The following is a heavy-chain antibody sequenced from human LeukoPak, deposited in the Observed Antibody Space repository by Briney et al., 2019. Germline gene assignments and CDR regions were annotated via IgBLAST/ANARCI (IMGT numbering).Heavy chain of an antibody. CDR2: MNPNSGNT. CDR3: AREDYYDSGSNDY. D-gene: IGHD3-22*01. CDR1: GYTFTSYD. Sequence: EASVKVSCKSSGYTFTSYDINWVRQATGQGLEWMGWMNPNSGNTAYAQNFQGRVTITRNTSISTAYMELSSLRSEDTAVYYCAREDYYDSGSNDYWGQGTLVTVSS. J-gene: IGHJ4*02. V-gene: IGHV1-8*03.